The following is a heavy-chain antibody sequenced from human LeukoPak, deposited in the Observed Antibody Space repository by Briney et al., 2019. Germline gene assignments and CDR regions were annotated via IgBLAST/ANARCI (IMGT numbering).Heavy chain of an antibody. CDR3: AKDSGCS. CDR2: ISGSGGST. Sequence: GRSLRLSCAASGFTFSSYATSGVPEAPGRGLEWVSAISGSGGSTYYADSVKGRFTISRDNSKNTLYLQINSLRAEDTAVYYWAKDSGCSWGQGTLVTVSA. D-gene: IGHD2-15*01. J-gene: IGHJ5*02. V-gene: IGHV3-23*01. CDR1: GFTFSSYA.